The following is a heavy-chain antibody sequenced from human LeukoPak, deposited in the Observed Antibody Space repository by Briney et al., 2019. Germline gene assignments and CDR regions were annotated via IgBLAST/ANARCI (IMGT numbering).Heavy chain of an antibody. D-gene: IGHD3-3*01. CDR3: ARASQAGVVIGYWYFDL. V-gene: IGHV4-34*01. CDR2: INHSGST. Sequence: SETLSLTCAVYGGSFSGYYWSWIRQPPGKGLEWIGEINHSGSTNYNPSLKSRVTISVDTSKNQFSLKLSSVTAADTAVYYCARASQAGVVIGYWYFDLWGRGTLVTVSS. J-gene: IGHJ2*01. CDR1: GGSFSGYY.